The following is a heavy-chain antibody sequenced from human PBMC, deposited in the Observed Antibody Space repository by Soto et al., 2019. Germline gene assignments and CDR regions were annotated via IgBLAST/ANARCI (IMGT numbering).Heavy chain of an antibody. CDR2: ISSSSSYI. V-gene: IGHV3-21*01. J-gene: IGHJ6*02. Sequence: KSGGSLRLSCAASGFTFSDYNMNWVRQAPGKGLEWVSSISSSSSYIYYADSVKGRFTISRDNAENSLYLQLHSLRAEDTALYYCARFRVRGGNEYVHDGMDVWGQGTTVTVSS. CDR3: ARFRVRGGNEYVHDGMDV. CDR1: GFTFSDYN. D-gene: IGHD5-12*01.